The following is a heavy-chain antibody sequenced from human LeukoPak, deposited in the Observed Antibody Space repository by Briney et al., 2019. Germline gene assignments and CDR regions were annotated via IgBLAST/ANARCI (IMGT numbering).Heavy chain of an antibody. V-gene: IGHV3-21*01. Sequence: GGSLRPSCAASGFTLSSYSMNWVRQAPGKGLEWVSSISRSSAYIYYADSVKGRFTISRDNAKNSLYLQMTSLRAEDTAVYYCASFPPYMLRTDAFDIWGQGTMVTVSS. CDR1: GFTLSSYS. CDR2: ISRSSAYI. J-gene: IGHJ3*02. D-gene: IGHD3-16*01. CDR3: ASFPPYMLRTDAFDI.